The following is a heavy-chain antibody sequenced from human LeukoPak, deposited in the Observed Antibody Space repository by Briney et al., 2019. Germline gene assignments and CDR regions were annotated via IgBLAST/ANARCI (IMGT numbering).Heavy chain of an antibody. CDR3: AKGVRYLDWWILDY. CDR2: ISGSDYA. CDR1: GFTFSNYA. V-gene: IGHV3-23*01. Sequence: PGGSLRLSCAASGFTFSNYAMGWVRQVPGKGLEWVSGISGSDYAYYTDSVKGRFTISRDNPKNTLYLQMNTLRAEDTAVYYCAKGVRYLDWWILDYWGQGTLVPVSS. J-gene: IGHJ4*02. D-gene: IGHD3-9*01.